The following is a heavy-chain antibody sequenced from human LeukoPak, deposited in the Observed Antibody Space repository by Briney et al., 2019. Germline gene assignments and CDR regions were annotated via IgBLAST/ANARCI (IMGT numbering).Heavy chain of an antibody. J-gene: IGHJ4*02. CDR2: IYYSGTT. CDR3: ARGRLYYDSTGYLY. CDR1: GDSMSNYY. V-gene: IGHV4-59*01. D-gene: IGHD3-22*01. Sequence: SETLSLTCTVSGDSMSNYYWSWIRQPPGKGLEWIGYIYYSGTTTYNPSLKSRVSMSVDTSKNQLSLKMSSVTAADTAVYYCARGRLYYDSTGYLYWGQGTLVTVSA.